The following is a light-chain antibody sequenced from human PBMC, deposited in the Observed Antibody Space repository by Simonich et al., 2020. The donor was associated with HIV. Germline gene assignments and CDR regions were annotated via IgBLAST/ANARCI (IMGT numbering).Light chain of an antibody. CDR3: QQYNNWPLYT. CDR2: GAS. CDR1: PSVSRN. J-gene: IGKJ2*01. V-gene: IGKV3-15*01. Sequence: EMVMTQSTATLSLSPGERATLSCRASPSVSRNIAWYQQKPGQAPRRLIYGASTRATGIPARFSGSGSGTEFTLTISSMQSEDFAVYYCQQYNNWPLYTFGQGTKLEIK.